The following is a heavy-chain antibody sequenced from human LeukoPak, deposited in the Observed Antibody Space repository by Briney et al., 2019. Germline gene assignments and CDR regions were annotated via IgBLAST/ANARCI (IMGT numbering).Heavy chain of an antibody. CDR3: ASPNYGDYLEGFDY. J-gene: IGHJ4*02. CDR2: ISAYNGNT. D-gene: IGHD4-17*01. V-gene: IGHV1-18*01. CDR1: GYTFTSYG. Sequence: ASVKVSCKASGYTFTSYGISWVRQAPGQGLEWMGWISAYNGNTNYAQKFQGRVTITADESTSTAYMELSSLRSEDTAVYYCASPNYGDYLEGFDYWGQGTLVTVSS.